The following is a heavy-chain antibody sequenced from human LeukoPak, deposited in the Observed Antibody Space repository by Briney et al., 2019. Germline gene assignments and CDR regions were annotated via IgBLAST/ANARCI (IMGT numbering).Heavy chain of an antibody. CDR1: GFTFSSYS. D-gene: IGHD3-22*01. V-gene: IGHV3-21*01. CDR3: AKESGDYDSSGYGAFDI. J-gene: IGHJ3*02. CDR2: ISSSSSYI. Sequence: PGGSLRLSCAASGFTFSSYSMNWVRQAPGKGLEWVSSISSSSSYIYYADSVKGRFTISRDNAKNSLYLQMNSLRAEDTAVYYCAKESGDYDSSGYGAFDIWGQGTMVTVSS.